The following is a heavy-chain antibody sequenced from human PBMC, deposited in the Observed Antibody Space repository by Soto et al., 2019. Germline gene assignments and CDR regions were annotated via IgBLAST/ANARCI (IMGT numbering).Heavy chain of an antibody. J-gene: IGHJ6*02. Sequence: PGGSLRLSCAASGFTFSNAWMNCVRQAPGKGLEWVGRIKSKADGGTTDYAAPVKGRFTISRDDSKNTLYLQMNSLKTEDTAVYYCTTDFGAVNYYYGMDVWGQGTTVTVSS. V-gene: IGHV3-15*07. CDR2: IKSKADGGTT. CDR1: GFTFSNAW. CDR3: TTDFGAVNYYYGMDV. D-gene: IGHD1-26*01.